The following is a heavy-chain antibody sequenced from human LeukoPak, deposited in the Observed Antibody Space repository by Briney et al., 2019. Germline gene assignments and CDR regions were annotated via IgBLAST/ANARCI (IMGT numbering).Heavy chain of an antibody. J-gene: IGHJ4*02. Sequence: GGSLRLSCTASGFTFSTYATHWVRQAPGRGLEWVSAISGGGSATFYTGSVKGRFTISRDSSKDTLYLQMNSLRAEDTAVYYCTKGDPSSGYENWGQGTLVTVSS. D-gene: IGHD5-12*01. CDR3: TKGDPSSGYEN. CDR2: ISGGGSAT. V-gene: IGHV3-23*01. CDR1: GFTFSTYA.